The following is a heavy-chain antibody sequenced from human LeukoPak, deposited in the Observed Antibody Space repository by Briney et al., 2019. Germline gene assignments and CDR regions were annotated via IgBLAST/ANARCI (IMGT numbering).Heavy chain of an antibody. CDR2: IYYSGST. Sequence: SETLSLTCTVSGGSISSYYWSGIRQPPGKGLEWIGYIYYSGSTNYNPSLKSRVSISVDTSKNQFSLRLSSVTAADTAVYYCARQNFTSGSYLNWFDPWGQGTLVTVSS. CDR3: ARQNFTSGSYLNWFDP. V-gene: IGHV4-59*08. D-gene: IGHD3-10*01. J-gene: IGHJ5*02. CDR1: GGSISSYY.